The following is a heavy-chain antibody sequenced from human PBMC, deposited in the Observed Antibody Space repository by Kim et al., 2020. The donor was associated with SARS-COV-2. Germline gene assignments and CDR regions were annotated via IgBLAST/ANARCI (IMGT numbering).Heavy chain of an antibody. J-gene: IGHJ4*02. CDR2: INPSGGST. CDR3: AREGSYDYVWGSYRSYYFDY. Sequence: ASVKVSCKASGYTFTSYYMHWVRQAPGQGLEWMGIINPSGGSTSYAQKFQGRVTMTRDTSTSTVYMELSSLRSEDTAVYHCAREGSYDYVWGSYRSYYFDYWGQGTLVTVSS. V-gene: IGHV1-46*01. D-gene: IGHD3-16*02. CDR1: GYTFTSYY.